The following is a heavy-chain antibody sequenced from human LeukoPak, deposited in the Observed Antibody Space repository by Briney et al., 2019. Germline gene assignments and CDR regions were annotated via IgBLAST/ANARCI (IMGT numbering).Heavy chain of an antibody. CDR1: GGSISSGGYS. CDR3: ARGWIAVAPIGVDY. V-gene: IGHV4-30-2*01. D-gene: IGHD6-19*01. CDR2: IYHSGST. Sequence: SETLTLTCAVSGGSISSGGYSWSWIRQPPGKGLEWIGYIYHSGSTYYNPSLKSRVTISVDRSKNQFSLKLSSVTAADTAVYYCARGWIAVAPIGVDYWGQGTLVTVSS. J-gene: IGHJ4*02.